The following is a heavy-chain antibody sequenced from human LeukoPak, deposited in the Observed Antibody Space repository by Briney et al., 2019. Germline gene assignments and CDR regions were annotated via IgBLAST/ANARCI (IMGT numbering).Heavy chain of an antibody. Sequence: SETLSLTCAVYGGSFSGYYWSWIRQPPGKGLEWIGEINHSGSTNYNPSLKSRVTISVDTSKNQFSLKLSSVTAADTAVYYCASAGSCYYYYGMDVWGKGTTVTVSS. CDR3: ASAGSCYYYYGMDV. D-gene: IGHD1-26*01. CDR1: GGSFSGYY. V-gene: IGHV4-34*01. J-gene: IGHJ6*04. CDR2: INHSGST.